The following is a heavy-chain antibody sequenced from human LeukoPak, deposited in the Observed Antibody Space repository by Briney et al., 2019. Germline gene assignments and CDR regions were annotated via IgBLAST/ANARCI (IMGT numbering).Heavy chain of an antibody. CDR2: IRSKAYGGTT. J-gene: IGHJ3*02. CDR1: GFTFGDYA. D-gene: IGHD1-14*01. CDR3: ARDLSPWETRNPDAFDI. V-gene: IGHV3-49*04. Sequence: GGSLRLSCTASGFTFGDYAMSWVRQAPGKGLEWVGFIRSKAYGGTTEYAASVKGRFTISRDDSKSIAYLQMNSLRAEDTAVYYCARDLSPWETRNPDAFDIWGQGTMVTVSS.